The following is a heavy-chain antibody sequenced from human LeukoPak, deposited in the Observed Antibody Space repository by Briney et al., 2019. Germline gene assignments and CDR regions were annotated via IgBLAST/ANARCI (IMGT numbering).Heavy chain of an antibody. V-gene: IGHV1-69*06. CDR3: ARLETVDTAMVTSQGYYYYGMDV. J-gene: IGHJ6*04. CDR1: GGTFSSYA. Sequence: SVKVSCKASGGTFSSYAISWVRQAPGQGLERMGGIIPIFGTANYAQKFQGRVTITADKSTSTAYMELSSLRSEDTAVYYCARLETVDTAMVTSQGYYYYGMDVWGKGTTVTVSS. D-gene: IGHD5-18*01. CDR2: IIPIFGTA.